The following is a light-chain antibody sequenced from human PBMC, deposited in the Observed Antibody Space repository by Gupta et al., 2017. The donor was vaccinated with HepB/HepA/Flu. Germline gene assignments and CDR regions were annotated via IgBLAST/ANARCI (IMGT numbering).Light chain of an antibody. V-gene: IGLV7-46*01. CDR3: LLEFSARRV. CDR1: AGPVTSVHY. Sequence: QAVVTQEPSLTVSPGGPVTLTCDSSAGPVTSVHYPYWFQQKTGQVPTELIYNTDQTHSWTPDRFSGSLLGGKAALTLSGAQAEDEADYYCLLEFSARRVFGGGTRLTVL. CDR2: NTD. J-gene: IGLJ2*01.